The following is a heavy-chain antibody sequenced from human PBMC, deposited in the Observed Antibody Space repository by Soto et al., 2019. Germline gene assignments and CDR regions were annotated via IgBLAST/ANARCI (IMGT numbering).Heavy chain of an antibody. D-gene: IGHD3-22*01. J-gene: IGHJ5*02. Sequence: ASVKVSCKASGYTFTTYGIIWVRQAPGQGLEWMGWINPNSGYTNYAQNLQDRATMTTDTSTNTAYMELRSLRSDDTAVYFCARGQVVNFDNWFDPWGQGTLVTV. CDR2: INPNSGYT. CDR1: GYTFTTYG. CDR3: ARGQVVNFDNWFDP. V-gene: IGHV1-18*01.